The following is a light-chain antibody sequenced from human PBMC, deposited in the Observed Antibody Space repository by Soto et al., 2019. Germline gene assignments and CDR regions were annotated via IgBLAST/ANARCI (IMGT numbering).Light chain of an antibody. Sequence: ETVATQSPGTVSLSPGESATLSCRASQSIGKSYLAWFQHKPGQAPRLLICGASTRATGIPDGFRGSGSGTDFTLTVSRLESDDCAVYYCQQYAESPLTFGGGTKVEIK. J-gene: IGKJ4*01. CDR2: GAS. CDR1: QSIGKSY. CDR3: QQYAESPLT. V-gene: IGKV3-20*01.